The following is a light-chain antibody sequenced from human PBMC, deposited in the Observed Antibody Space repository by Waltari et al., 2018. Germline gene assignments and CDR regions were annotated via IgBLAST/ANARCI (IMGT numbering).Light chain of an antibody. Sequence: DIQLTQSPSFLSASVGDRVTITCRASQGISSYLAWYQQKPGKAPKRLIYGASTVQSGVPSRFSGSGSGTEFTLTISSLQPEDFATYYCQQLNSYPNTFGQGTKLEIK. CDR3: QQLNSYPNT. J-gene: IGKJ2*01. V-gene: IGKV1-9*01. CDR2: GAS. CDR1: QGISSY.